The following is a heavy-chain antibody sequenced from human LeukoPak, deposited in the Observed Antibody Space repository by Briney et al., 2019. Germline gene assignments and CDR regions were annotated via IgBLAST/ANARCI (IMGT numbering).Heavy chain of an antibody. Sequence: TLSLTCTVSGDSIRSGNYWSWIRQPPGKALEWLALIYWDDDKRYSPSLKNRLTITKDTSKNQVVLTLTNVDPVDTATYYCAHRDKILTGFYPDYWGQGILVTVSS. J-gene: IGHJ4*02. CDR3: AHRDKILTGFYPDY. CDR2: IYWDDDK. D-gene: IGHD3-9*01. V-gene: IGHV2-5*08. CDR1: GDSIRSGNYW.